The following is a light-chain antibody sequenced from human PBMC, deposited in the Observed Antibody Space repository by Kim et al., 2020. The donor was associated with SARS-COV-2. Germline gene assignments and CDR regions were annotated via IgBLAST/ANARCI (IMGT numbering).Light chain of an antibody. V-gene: IGKV3-11*01. J-gene: IGKJ5*01. CDR2: VAS. CDR3: QQRSDWPVT. CDR1: QNINHY. Sequence: LSPGERATLSCRASQNINHYLAWYQQKPGQPPRLLIYVASNRAAGVPARFSGSGSGTDFTLTISSLESEDFAVYYCQQRSDWPVTFGQGTRLEIK.